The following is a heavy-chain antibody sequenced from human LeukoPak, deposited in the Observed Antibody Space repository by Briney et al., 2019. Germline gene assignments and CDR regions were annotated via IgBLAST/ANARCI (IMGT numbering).Heavy chain of an antibody. CDR3: AREIGPRQLHLWGSAFDY. CDR2: INPSGGTT. V-gene: IGHV1-46*01. CDR1: GYTFTGYY. D-gene: IGHD5-18*01. Sequence: ASVKVSCKASGYTFTGYYMHWVRQAPGQGLEWMGIINPSGGTTSYAQNFQGRVTMTRDTSTSTVYVELSSLRSEDTAVYYCAREIGPRQLHLWGSAFDYWGQGTLVTVSS. J-gene: IGHJ4*02.